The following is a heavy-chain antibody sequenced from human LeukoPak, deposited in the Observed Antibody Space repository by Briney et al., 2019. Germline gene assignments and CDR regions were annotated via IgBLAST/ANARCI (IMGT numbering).Heavy chain of an antibody. Sequence: GFLRLFRSGSGFNLNSYALSWVRPAPGEGLELGATNSGSGGSTYYADSVKGRFTISRDNSKNTLYLQMISLRAEDTAVYYCAKDTRGDYGDYHTGVDYWGQGTLVTVSS. CDR2: NSGSGGST. D-gene: IGHD4-17*01. V-gene: IGHV3-23*01. J-gene: IGHJ4*02. CDR3: AKDTRGDYGDYHTGVDY. CDR1: GFNLNSYA.